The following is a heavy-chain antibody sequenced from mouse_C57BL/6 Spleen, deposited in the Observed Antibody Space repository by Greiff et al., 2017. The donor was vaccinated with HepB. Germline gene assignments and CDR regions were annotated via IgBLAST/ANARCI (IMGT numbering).Heavy chain of an antibody. CDR3: AKPGDVYYGSYGYAMDY. CDR2: IWGDGST. J-gene: IGHJ4*01. D-gene: IGHD2-1*01. CDR1: GFSFTSYG. Sequence: QVQLKESGPGLVAPSQSLSISCTASGFSFTSYGVSWVRQPPGKGLEWLGVIWGDGSTNYHSAHITSLSISKDNPKGQAYLKLNRLQTDDTATYYDAKPGDVYYGSYGYAMDYWGQGTSVTVSS. V-gene: IGHV2-3*01.